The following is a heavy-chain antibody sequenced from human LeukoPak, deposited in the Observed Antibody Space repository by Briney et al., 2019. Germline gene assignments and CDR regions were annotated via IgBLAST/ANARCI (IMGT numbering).Heavy chain of an antibody. J-gene: IGHJ4*02. Sequence: SETLSLTCTVSAGSISSRSYYWAWIRQPPGKGLEWIGTINYSGTTYYNPSLKSRVTISVDTSKNQFSLKLNSVTAADAAVYYLSRADFGASGLFYYRGQGNLGTGSS. V-gene: IGHV4-39*01. D-gene: IGHD3-10*01. CDR3: SRADFGASGLFYY. CDR1: AGSISSRSYY. CDR2: INYSGTT.